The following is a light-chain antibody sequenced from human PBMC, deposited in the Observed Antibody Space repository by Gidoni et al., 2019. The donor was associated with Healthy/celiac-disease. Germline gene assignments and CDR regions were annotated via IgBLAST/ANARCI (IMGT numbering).Light chain of an antibody. CDR3: AAWDDSLSGWV. CDR2: RNN. J-gene: IGLJ3*02. V-gene: IGLV1-47*01. Sequence: QSLLTHPPSASGTPGQRLTISCPGSSSNIGSNYVFWYQQLPGTAPKLLIYRNNPRPSGSPDRFSASKSGTSALMVISGLRSEDEADYYCAAWDDSLSGWVFGGGTKLTVL. CDR1: SSNIGSNY.